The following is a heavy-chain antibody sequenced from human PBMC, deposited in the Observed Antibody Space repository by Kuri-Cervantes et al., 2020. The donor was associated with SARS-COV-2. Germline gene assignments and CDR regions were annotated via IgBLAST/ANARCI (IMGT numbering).Heavy chain of an antibody. V-gene: IGHV1-3*01. D-gene: IGHD3-10*01. CDR2: INAHNGNT. CDR1: GDTFTAYI. J-gene: IGHJ4*02. Sequence: ASVKVSCKPSGDTFTAYIFHWVRQAPGQSLEWMGWINAHNGNTKYSQKFQDRVTITRDTSASTAYMELSSLTSEDTAVYYCATFGSGRDFDYWGQGTLVTVSS. CDR3: ATFGSGRDFDY.